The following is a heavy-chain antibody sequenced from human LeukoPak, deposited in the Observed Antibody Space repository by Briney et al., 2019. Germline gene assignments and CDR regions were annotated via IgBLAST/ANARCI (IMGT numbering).Heavy chain of an antibody. CDR1: XXXFSXYA. J-gene: IGHJ6*03. Sequence: PGGSLRXXXXXXXXXFSXYAMSWVRQAPGKGLEWVSAISGSGGSTYYADSVKGRFTISRDNSKNTLYLQMNSLRAEDTAVYYCAKREQENPGVDYMDVWGKGTTVTVSS. CDR2: ISGSGGST. D-gene: IGHD1/OR15-1a*01. V-gene: IGHV3-23*01. CDR3: AKREQENPGVDYMDV.